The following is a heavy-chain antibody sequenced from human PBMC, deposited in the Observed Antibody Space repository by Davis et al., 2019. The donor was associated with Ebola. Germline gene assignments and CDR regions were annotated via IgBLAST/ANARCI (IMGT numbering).Heavy chain of an antibody. V-gene: IGHV3-33*08. J-gene: IGHJ5*02. Sequence: GESLKISCAASGFTFSSYGMHWVRQAPGKGLEWVAVIWYDGSNKYYADSVKGRFTISRDNSKNTLYLQMNSLRAEDTAVYYCARDQGDIVVVPAALNWFDPWGQGTLVTVSS. CDR3: ARDQGDIVVVPAALNWFDP. CDR2: IWYDGSNK. CDR1: GFTFSSYG. D-gene: IGHD2-2*01.